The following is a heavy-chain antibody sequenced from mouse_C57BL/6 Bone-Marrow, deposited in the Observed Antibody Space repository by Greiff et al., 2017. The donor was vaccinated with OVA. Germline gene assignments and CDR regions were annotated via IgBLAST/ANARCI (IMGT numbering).Heavy chain of an antibody. J-gene: IGHJ3*01. CDR3: ARPGFAY. V-gene: IGHV5-12*01. CDR1: GFTFSDYY. CDR2: ISNGGGST. Sequence: EVQLQESGGGLVQPGGSLKLSCAASGFTFSDYYMYWVRQTPEKRLEWVAYISNGGGSTYYPDTVKGRFTISRDNAKNTLYLQMSRLKSEDTAMYYCARPGFAYWGQGTLVTVSA.